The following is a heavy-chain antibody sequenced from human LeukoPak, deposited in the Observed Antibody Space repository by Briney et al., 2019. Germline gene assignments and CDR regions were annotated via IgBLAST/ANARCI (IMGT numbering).Heavy chain of an antibody. CDR3: ARGVRITIFGVVSRPDY. Sequence: SETLSLTCAVYGGSFSGYYWSWIRQPPGKGLEWIGEINHSGSTNYNPSLKSRVTISVDTSKDQFSLKLSSVTAADTAVYYCARGVRITIFGVVSRPDYWGQGTLVTVSS. J-gene: IGHJ4*02. D-gene: IGHD3-3*01. V-gene: IGHV4-34*01. CDR2: INHSGST. CDR1: GGSFSGYY.